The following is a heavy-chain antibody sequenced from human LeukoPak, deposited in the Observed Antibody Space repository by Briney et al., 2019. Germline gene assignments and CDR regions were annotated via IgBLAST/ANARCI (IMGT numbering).Heavy chain of an antibody. CDR1: GASVSNYY. D-gene: IGHD3-16*01. J-gene: IGHJ4*02. CDR2: ISDSGSP. V-gene: IGHV4-59*08. Sequence: SETLSLTCSVSGASVSNYYWSWLRQTPGKGLEWIGHISDSGSPTCNPSLKSRVTISEDMSKNQISLNLRSVTAADTAVYYCARHADGGVFIKTFFFDSWGQGFLVSVSS. CDR3: ARHADGGVFIKTFFFDS.